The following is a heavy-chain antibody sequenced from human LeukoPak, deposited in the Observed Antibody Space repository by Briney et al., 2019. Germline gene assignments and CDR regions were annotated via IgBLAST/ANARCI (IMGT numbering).Heavy chain of an antibody. CDR1: GFTFSDYY. CDR3: ARVEDFWSGYPLDY. CDR2: ISSSGSTI. D-gene: IGHD3-3*01. J-gene: IGHJ4*02. Sequence: GSLILSCAASGFTFSDYYMSWIRQAPGKGLEWVTYISSSGSTIYYADSVKGRFTISRDNAKNSLYLQMNSLRAEDTAVYYCARVEDFWSGYPLDYWGQGTLVTVSS. V-gene: IGHV3-11*04.